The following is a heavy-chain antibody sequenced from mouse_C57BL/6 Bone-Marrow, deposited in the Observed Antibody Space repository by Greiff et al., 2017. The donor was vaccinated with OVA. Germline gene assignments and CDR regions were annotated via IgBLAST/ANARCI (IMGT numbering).Heavy chain of an antibody. D-gene: IGHD2-3*01. V-gene: IGHV1-69*01. J-gene: IGHJ2*01. CDR3: ATCPDGYNDY. Sequence: VQLQQPGAELVMPGASVKLSCKSSGYTFTSYWMHWVKPRPGQGLEWIGEIDPCGSCPNYNQKYKVKSTLTVDKSSSTAYMQLSSLTSEDSAVYYCATCPDGYNDYWGQGTTLTVSS. CDR1: GYTFTSYW. CDR2: IDPCGSCP.